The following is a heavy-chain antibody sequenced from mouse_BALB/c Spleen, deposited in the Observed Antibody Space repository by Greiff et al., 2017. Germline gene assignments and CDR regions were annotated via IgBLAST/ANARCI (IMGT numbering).Heavy chain of an antibody. D-gene: IGHD2-4*01. Sequence: VQLQQPGAELVKPGTSVKLSCKASGYNFTSYWINWVKLRPGQGLEWIGDIYPGSGSTNYNEKFKSKATLTVDTSSSTAYMQLSSLASEDSALYYCAREIYYDYDGAYYFDYWGQGTTLTVSS. V-gene: IGHV1-55*01. CDR3: AREIYYDYDGAYYFDY. J-gene: IGHJ2*01. CDR2: IYPGSGST. CDR1: GYNFTSYW.